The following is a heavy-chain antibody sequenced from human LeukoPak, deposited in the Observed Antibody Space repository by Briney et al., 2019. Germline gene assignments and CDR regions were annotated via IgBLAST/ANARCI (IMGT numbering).Heavy chain of an antibody. J-gene: IGHJ4*02. V-gene: IGHV3-7*01. Sequence: PGGSLRLSCAASGFTLSSYWMSWVRQAPGKGLEWVANIKQDGSEKYHVDSVKGRFTISRDNAKNSLYLQMSSLRAEDTAVYYCARGWYESYYFDYWGQGTLVTVSS. D-gene: IGHD6-13*01. CDR2: IKQDGSEK. CDR1: GFTLSSYW. CDR3: ARGWYESYYFDY.